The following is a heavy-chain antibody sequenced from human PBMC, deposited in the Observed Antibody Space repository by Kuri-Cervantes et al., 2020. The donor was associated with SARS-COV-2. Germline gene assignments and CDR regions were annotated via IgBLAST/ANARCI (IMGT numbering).Heavy chain of an antibody. CDR3: AKGGFWRHRKHAGAFDI. CDR2: ISYDGSNK. CDR1: GFTFSSYA. V-gene: IGHV3-30-3*01. J-gene: IGHJ3*02. Sequence: GESLKISCAASGFTFSSYAMRWVRQAPGKGLEWVAVISYDGSNKYYADSVKGRFTISRDNSKNTLYLQMNSLRAEDTAVYYCAKGGFWRHRKHAGAFDIWGQGTMVTVSS. D-gene: IGHD1-14*01.